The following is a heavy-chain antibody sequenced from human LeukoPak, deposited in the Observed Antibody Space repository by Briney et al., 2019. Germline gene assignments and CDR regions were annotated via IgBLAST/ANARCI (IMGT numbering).Heavy chain of an antibody. V-gene: IGHV4-4*02. J-gene: IGHJ5*02. CDR2: INHSGST. Sequence: SETLSLTCAVAGGSISSSNWWRWVRQPPGKGLEWIGEINHSGSTTYNPSLKSRVTISVDTSKNQFSLKLSSVTAADTAVYYCARGLVRVVVVPAANVTHSIQVWFDPWGQGTLVTVSS. D-gene: IGHD2-2*01. CDR3: ARGLVRVVVVPAANVTHSIQVWFDP. CDR1: GGSISSSNW.